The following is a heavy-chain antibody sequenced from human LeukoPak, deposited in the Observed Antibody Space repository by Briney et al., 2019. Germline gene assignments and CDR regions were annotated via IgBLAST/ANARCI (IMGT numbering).Heavy chain of an antibody. V-gene: IGHV3-30*18. CDR1: GFTFSSYG. D-gene: IGHD6-13*01. CDR2: ISYDGSNK. CDR3: AKDHSSSWYFQH. Sequence: GESLRLSCAASGFTFSSYGMHWVRQAPGKGLEWVAVISYDGSNKYYADSVKGRFTISRDNSENTLYLQMNSLRAEDTAVYYCAKDHSSSWYFQHWGQGTLVTVSS. J-gene: IGHJ1*01.